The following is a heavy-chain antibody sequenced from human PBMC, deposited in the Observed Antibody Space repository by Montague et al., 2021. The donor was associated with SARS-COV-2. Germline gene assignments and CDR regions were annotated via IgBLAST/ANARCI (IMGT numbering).Heavy chain of an antibody. V-gene: IGHV4-39*07. CDR3: ARDDIVLQGVTKGMDV. Sequence: SETLSLTCTVSDGSISSSNYYWGWLRQPPGKGLEWIGNMYYSGSTYYNPSLKSRVTISIDTSKNQFSLKLSSVTAADTAVYYCARDDIVLQGVTKGMDVWGQGTTVTVSS. D-gene: IGHD3-10*01. CDR2: MYYSGST. J-gene: IGHJ6*02. CDR1: DGSISSSNYY.